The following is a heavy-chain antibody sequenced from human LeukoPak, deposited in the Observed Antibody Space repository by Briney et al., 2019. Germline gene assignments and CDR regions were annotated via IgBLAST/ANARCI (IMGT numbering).Heavy chain of an antibody. Sequence: GASVKVSCKASGYTFTSYDINWVRQATGQGLEGMGWMNPNSGNTGYAQKFQGRVTMTRNTSISTAYMELSSLRSEDTAVYYCARVICSSTSCFDLFDYWGQGTLVTVSS. J-gene: IGHJ4*02. V-gene: IGHV1-8*01. CDR2: MNPNSGNT. D-gene: IGHD2-2*01. CDR3: ARVICSSTSCFDLFDY. CDR1: GYTFTSYD.